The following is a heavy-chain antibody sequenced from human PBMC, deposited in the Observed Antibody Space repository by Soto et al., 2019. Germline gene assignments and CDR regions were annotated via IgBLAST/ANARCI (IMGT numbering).Heavy chain of an antibody. CDR1: GGSISTGDYY. J-gene: IGHJ4*02. D-gene: IGHD5-18*01. V-gene: IGHV4-30-4*01. CDR3: ARAETAMVHFDS. Sequence: QVQLQESGPGLVKPSQTLSLTCTVSGGSISTGDYYWSWIRQPPGQGLEWIGYIHYSGSTYYNPSLKSRVSISVDMSTNQFSLKLNSVTAADTAVYYCARAETAMVHFDSWGQGTLVTVSS. CDR2: IHYSGST.